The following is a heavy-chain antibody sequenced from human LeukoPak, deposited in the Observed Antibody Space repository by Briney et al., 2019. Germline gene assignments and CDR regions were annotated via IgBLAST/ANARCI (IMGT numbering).Heavy chain of an antibody. J-gene: IGHJ1*01. CDR2: ISPDGSTI. V-gene: IGHV3-48*03. CDR1: GFTFSSYE. Sequence: PGESLRLSCAASGFTFSSYEMKWVRQAPGKGLEWISYISPDGSTIDYADSVKGRFTISRDNAENSLYLQMNSLRDEDTAVYYCARDRYALQYWGQGTLVTVSS. D-gene: IGHD5-12*01. CDR3: ARDRYALQY.